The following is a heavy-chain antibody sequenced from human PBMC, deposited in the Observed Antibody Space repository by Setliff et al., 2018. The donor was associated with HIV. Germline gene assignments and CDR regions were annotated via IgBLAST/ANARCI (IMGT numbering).Heavy chain of an antibody. Sequence: SGPTLVNPTQTLTLTCTFSGFSLSTSGVGVGWIRQPPGKALEWLALIYLADDKHYSPSLKSRLTITKDTSKNQVVLTMTNMDPVDTAAYYCAHSILGAIRLDYWGQGTLVTVSS. CDR2: IYLADDK. J-gene: IGHJ4*02. CDR3: AHSILGAIRLDY. V-gene: IGHV2-5*02. D-gene: IGHD1-26*01. CDR1: GFSLSTSGVG.